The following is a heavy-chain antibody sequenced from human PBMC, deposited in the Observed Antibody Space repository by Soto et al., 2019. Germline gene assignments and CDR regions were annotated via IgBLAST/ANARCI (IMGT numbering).Heavy chain of an antibody. CDR3: ALLTYYYDSSGYYSSAEYFQH. J-gene: IGHJ1*01. Sequence: QITLKESGPTLVKPTQTLTLTCTFSGFSLSTSGVGVGWIRQPPGKALEWLALIYWDDDKRYSPSLKSRITITKDTSKNQVVLTMTNMDPVDTATYYCALLTYYYDSSGYYSSAEYFQHWGQGTLVTVSS. CDR1: GFSLSTSGVG. D-gene: IGHD3-22*01. CDR2: IYWDDDK. V-gene: IGHV2-5*02.